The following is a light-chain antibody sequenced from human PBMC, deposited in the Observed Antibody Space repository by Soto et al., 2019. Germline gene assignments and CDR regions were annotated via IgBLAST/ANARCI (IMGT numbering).Light chain of an antibody. CDR1: QSVGSN. CDR2: GAS. V-gene: IGKV3-15*01. Sequence: EIVMTQPPATLSVSPGERATLSCRASQSVGSNLAWYQQKPGQAPRLLIYGASTRATGIPARFSGSGSGTEFTLTISSLQSEDFAVYYCQQYNNWPRTFGQGTKVDIK. CDR3: QQYNNWPRT. J-gene: IGKJ1*01.